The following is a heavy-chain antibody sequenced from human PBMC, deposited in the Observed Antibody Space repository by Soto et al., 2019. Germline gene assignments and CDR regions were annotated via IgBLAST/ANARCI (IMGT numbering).Heavy chain of an antibody. D-gene: IGHD6-13*01. J-gene: IGHJ4*02. CDR2: ISGSGGST. CDR1: GFTFSSYA. CDR3: AKSSSSWYKFDY. V-gene: IGHV3-23*01. Sequence: PGGSLRLSCASSGFTFSSYAMSWVRQAPGKGLEWVSAISGSGGSTYYADSVKGRFTISRDNSKNTLYLQMNSLRAEDTAVYYCAKSSSSWYKFDYWGQGTLVTVSS.